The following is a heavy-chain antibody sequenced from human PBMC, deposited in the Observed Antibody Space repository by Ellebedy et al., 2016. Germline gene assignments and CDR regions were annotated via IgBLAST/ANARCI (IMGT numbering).Heavy chain of an antibody. J-gene: IGHJ3*01. CDR3: AKWNGDWNAYDV. V-gene: IGHV4-59*01. Sequence: SETLSLTCTVSGGSISSYYWSWIRQPPGKGLEWIGYVFHTGTTNYNPSLKSRVTMSVDTSKSQFSLGLTSVTAADTAVYYCAKWNGDWNAYDVWGQGTMVTVSS. CDR2: VFHTGTT. CDR1: GGSISSYY. D-gene: IGHD1-1*01.